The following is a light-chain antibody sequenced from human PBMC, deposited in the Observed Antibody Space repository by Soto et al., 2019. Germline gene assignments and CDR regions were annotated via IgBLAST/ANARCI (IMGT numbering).Light chain of an antibody. CDR1: QGISSY. V-gene: IGKV1-8*01. CDR2: AAS. Sequence: AIRMTQSPSSFSASTGDRVTITCRASQGISSYLAWYQQKPGKAPKLLIYAASTLQSGVPSRFSGSGSGTDFTLTISCLQSEDFATYYCQQRSNWPITFGQGTRLEIK. J-gene: IGKJ5*01. CDR3: QQRSNWPIT.